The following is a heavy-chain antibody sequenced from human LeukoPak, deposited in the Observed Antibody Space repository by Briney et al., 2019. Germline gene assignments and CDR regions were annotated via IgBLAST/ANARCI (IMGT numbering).Heavy chain of an antibody. Sequence: GGSLRLSCAASGFTFSSYSMRWVCQTPGKGLERISYISSTSSTIYFAASVKGRFTISRDNAKNSLYLQMNSLRAEDTAVYYCARGWRYSDSLIDSWGQGTLVTVSS. V-gene: IGHV3-48*04. CDR2: ISSTSSTI. CDR1: GFTFSSYS. J-gene: IGHJ4*02. CDR3: ARGWRYSDSLIDS. D-gene: IGHD4-11*01.